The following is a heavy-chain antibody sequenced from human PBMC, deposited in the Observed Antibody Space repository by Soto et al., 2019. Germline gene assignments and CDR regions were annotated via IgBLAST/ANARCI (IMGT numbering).Heavy chain of an antibody. D-gene: IGHD6-25*01. Sequence: QVQLVQSGAEVKKPGASVKVSCKASGFTFTNYFFYWVRQAPRQGLEWMGIISPYDGRTNYVQSLQTRVTLTSDTSTSTVYMELSSLRSENTAVYYCARGDGRGSSGFYYYYGMDIWGNGTTVTASS. CDR3: ARGDGRGSSGFYYYYGMDI. CDR2: ISPYDGRT. J-gene: IGHJ6*04. CDR1: GFTFTNYF. V-gene: IGHV1-46*01.